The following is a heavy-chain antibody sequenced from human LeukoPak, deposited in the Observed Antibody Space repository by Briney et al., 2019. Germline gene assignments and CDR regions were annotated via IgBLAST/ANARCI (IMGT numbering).Heavy chain of an antibody. V-gene: IGHV4-4*07. Sequence: PSETLSLTCTVSGGSISSYYWSWIRQPAGKGLEWIGRIYTSGSTNYNPSLKSRVTISVDTSKNQFSLKLSSVTAADTAVYYCARGHVLGRYCSSTSCPYYYYGMDVWGQGTTVTVSS. D-gene: IGHD2-2*01. CDR1: GGSISSYY. J-gene: IGHJ6*02. CDR2: IYTSGST. CDR3: ARGHVLGRYCSSTSCPYYYYGMDV.